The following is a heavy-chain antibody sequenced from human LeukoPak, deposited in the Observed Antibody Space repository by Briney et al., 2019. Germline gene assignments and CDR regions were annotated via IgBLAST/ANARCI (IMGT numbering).Heavy chain of an antibody. J-gene: IGHJ4*02. D-gene: IGHD3-22*01. CDR3: ARDADYDSSGYPTRSNYFDY. Sequence: ASVKVSCKASGYTFNSYYMQWVRQAPGQGLEWMGTINPSGGSTSYAQKFQGRVTMTRDTSTSTVYMELSSLRSEDTAVHYCARDADYDSSGYPTRSNYFDYWGQGTLVTVSS. CDR2: INPSGGST. V-gene: IGHV1-46*02. CDR1: GYTFNSYY.